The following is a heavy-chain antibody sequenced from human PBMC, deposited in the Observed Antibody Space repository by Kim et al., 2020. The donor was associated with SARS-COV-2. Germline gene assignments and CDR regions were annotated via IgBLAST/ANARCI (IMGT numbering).Heavy chain of an antibody. CDR3: ARASMMTTVVNRYYYYGMDV. CDR2: ISSSSSYT. V-gene: IGHV3-11*06. CDR1: GFTFSDYY. J-gene: IGHJ6*02. Sequence: GGSLRLSCVASGFTFSDYYMSWIRQAPGKGLEWVSYISSSSSYTNYADSVKGRFTISRDNAKNSLYLQMNSLRAEDTAVYYCARASMMTTVVNRYYYYGMDVWGQGTTVTVSS. D-gene: IGHD4-17*01.